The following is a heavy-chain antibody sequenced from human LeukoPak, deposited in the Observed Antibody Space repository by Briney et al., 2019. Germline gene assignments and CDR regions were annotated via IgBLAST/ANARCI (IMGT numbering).Heavy chain of an antibody. V-gene: IGHV4-38-2*02. D-gene: IGHD3-10*01. CDR2: VYHVGTT. J-gene: IGHJ4*02. CDR1: GYSISSGYY. CDR3: ATLDTPKRITMPYPDY. Sequence: SETLSLTCTVSGYSISSGYYWGWIRQPPGKGLEWIGVYHVGTTDYNPSLKSRVTISVDGSKNQMSLTLSSVAAEDTAVYYCATLDTPKRITMPYPDYWGQGTLVTVSS.